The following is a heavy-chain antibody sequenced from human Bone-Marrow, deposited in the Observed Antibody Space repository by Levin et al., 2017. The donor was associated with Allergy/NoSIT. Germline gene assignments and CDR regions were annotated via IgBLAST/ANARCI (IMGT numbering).Heavy chain of an antibody. CDR1: GGSISSDGYS. V-gene: IGHV4-30-2*01. D-gene: IGHD3-9*01. J-gene: IGHJ6*03. Sequence: SQTLSLTCAVSGGSISSDGYSWSWIRQPPEKGLEWIGYIYHRGHTYYNPSLKSRVTMSVDTSKNQFSLTLRSVTAADTAIYYCARARDDILTGYLGRYFYHYYMDVWGKGTTVTVSS. CDR3: ARARDDILTGYLGRYFYHYYMDV. CDR2: IYHRGHT.